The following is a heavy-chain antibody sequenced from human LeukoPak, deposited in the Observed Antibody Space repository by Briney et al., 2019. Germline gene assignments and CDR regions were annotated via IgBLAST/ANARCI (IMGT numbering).Heavy chain of an antibody. D-gene: IGHD3-9*01. Sequence: SETLSLTRTLSGDSLARYFSSWLRQPPTNGVEWLGYMHFSGATNYNPSLKSRVNISVDTSKKEFSLELTSVTAADTAVYFCVRDTGDYPYYFDYWGQGILVTVSS. CDR1: GDSLARYF. J-gene: IGHJ4*02. V-gene: IGHV4-59*01. CDR3: VRDTGDYPYYFDY. CDR2: MHFSGAT.